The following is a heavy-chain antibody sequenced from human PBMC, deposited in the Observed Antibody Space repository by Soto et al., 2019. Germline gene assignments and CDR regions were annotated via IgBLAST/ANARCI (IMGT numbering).Heavy chain of an antibody. CDR2: ISWNSGSI. Sequence: SLRLSCAASGFTFDDYAMHWVRQAPGKGLEWVSGISWNSGSIGYADSVKGRFTISRDNAKNSLYLQMNSLRAEDTALYYCAKSGYSGYDFYYYYMDVWGKGTTVTVSS. CDR1: GFTFDDYA. D-gene: IGHD5-12*01. V-gene: IGHV3-9*01. J-gene: IGHJ6*03. CDR3: AKSGYSGYDFYYYYMDV.